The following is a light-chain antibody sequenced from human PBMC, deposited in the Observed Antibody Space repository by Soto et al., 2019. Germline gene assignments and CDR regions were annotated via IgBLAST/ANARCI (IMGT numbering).Light chain of an antibody. CDR3: QQRHMWPIT. V-gene: IGKV1-39*01. Sequence: DIQMTQSTSSLSASVGDRVTITCRASQSISTYLNWYQQKPGQAPKLLIYTASTLQGGVPSRFSGSESGTDFTLTISSLQPEDFATYYCQQRHMWPITFGQGTRLEIK. CDR1: QSISTY. CDR2: TAS. J-gene: IGKJ5*01.